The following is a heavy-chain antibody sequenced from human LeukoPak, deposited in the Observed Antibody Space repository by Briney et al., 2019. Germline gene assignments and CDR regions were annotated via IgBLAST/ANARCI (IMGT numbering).Heavy chain of an antibody. CDR3: ARGRTNYYGSGSYRKGFDY. D-gene: IGHD3-10*01. CDR1: GGTFSSYA. Sequence: SVKVSFKASGGTFSSYAISWVRQAPGQGLEWMGGIIPIFGTANYAQKFQGRVTITADESTSTAYMELSSLRSEDTAVYYCARGRTNYYGSGSYRKGFDYWGQGTLVTVSS. CDR2: IIPIFGTA. V-gene: IGHV1-69*13. J-gene: IGHJ4*02.